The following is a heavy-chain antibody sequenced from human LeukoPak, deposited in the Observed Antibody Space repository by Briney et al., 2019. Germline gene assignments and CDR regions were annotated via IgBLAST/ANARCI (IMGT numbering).Heavy chain of an antibody. Sequence: SETLSLTCTVSGVSISSSSYYWNWIRQSPGKGLEWIGGIFNSGRTSYNPSLRSRVIISLDMPKNQFFLKVTSMTPADTAVYYCARGGVLRYFDWLRAWGQGTLVTVSS. V-gene: IGHV4-39*07. CDR2: IFNSGRT. J-gene: IGHJ4*02. CDR1: GVSISSSSYY. CDR3: ARGGVLRYFDWLRA. D-gene: IGHD3-9*01.